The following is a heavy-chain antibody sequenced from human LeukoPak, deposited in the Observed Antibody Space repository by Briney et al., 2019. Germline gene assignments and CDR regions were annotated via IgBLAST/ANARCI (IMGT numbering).Heavy chain of an antibody. J-gene: IGHJ5*02. V-gene: IGHV2-70*11. CDR3: ARDYYDSSGYLAPDP. CDR2: IDWDDDK. CDR1: GFSLSTSGMC. Sequence: SGPTLVNPTQTLTLTCTFSGFSLSTSGMCVSWIRQPPGKALEWLARIDWDDDKYYSTSLKTRLTISKDTSKNQVVLTMTNMDPVDTATYYCARDYYDSSGYLAPDPWGQGTLVTVSS. D-gene: IGHD3-22*01.